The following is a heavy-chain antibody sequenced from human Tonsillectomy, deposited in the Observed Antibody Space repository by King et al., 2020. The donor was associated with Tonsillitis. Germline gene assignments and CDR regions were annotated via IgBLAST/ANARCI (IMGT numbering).Heavy chain of an antibody. CDR2: IFHSGTT. V-gene: IGHV4-38-2*02. Sequence: QLQESGPGLVKPSETLSLTCNVSGYSINSDYYRGWIRQPPGKGLEWIGSIFHSGTTYYNPSLKSRVTISVDTAKNQFSLRLNSMTAADTAVYYCARDQFNFDYWGQGALVTVSS. CDR3: ARDQFNFDY. J-gene: IGHJ4*02. CDR1: GYSINSDYY.